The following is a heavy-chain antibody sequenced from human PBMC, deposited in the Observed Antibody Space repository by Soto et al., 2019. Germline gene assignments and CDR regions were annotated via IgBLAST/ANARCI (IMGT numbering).Heavy chain of an antibody. V-gene: IGHV4-39*01. CDR2: IYYSGST. CDR1: GGSISSSSYY. Sequence: SETLSLTCTVSGGSISSSSYYWGWIRQPPGKGLEWIGSIYYSGSTYYNPSLKSRVTISVDTSKNQFSLKLSSVTAADTAVYHCARRGYYDFWSGYYTLSYFDYWGQGTLVTVSS. CDR3: ARRGYYDFWSGYYTLSYFDY. D-gene: IGHD3-3*01. J-gene: IGHJ4*02.